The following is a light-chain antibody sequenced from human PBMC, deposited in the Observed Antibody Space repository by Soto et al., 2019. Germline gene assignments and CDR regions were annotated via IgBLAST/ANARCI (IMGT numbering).Light chain of an antibody. V-gene: IGKV4-1*01. CDR3: QQSYSTPRT. J-gene: IGKJ1*01. CDR1: QSVLYRSNSKNY. CDR2: AAS. Sequence: DIVMTQSPDSLAVSLGERATINCKSSQSVLYRSNSKNYLAWYQQKPGKAPKLLIYAASSLQSGVPSRFSGSGSGTDFTLTISSLQPEDFATYYCQQSYSTPRTFGQVTKVEIK.